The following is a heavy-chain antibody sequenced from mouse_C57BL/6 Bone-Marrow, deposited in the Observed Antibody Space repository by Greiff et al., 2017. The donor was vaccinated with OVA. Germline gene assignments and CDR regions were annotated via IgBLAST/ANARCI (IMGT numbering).Heavy chain of an antibody. D-gene: IGHD1-1*01. J-gene: IGHJ3*01. V-gene: IGHV1-5*01. CDR3: TREHYYGSSYRFAY. CDR2: IYPGNSDT. Sequence: EVQLQQSGTVLARPGASVKMSCKTSGYTFTSYWMHWVKQRSGQGLEWIGAIYPGNSDTSYNQKFKGKAKLTAVTSASTAYMELSSLTNEDSAVYYCTREHYYGSSYRFAYWGQGTLVTVSA. CDR1: GYTFTSYW.